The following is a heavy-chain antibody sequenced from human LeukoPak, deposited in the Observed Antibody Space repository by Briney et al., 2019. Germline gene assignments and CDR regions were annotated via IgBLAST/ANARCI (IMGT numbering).Heavy chain of an antibody. J-gene: IGHJ4*02. CDR3: ARGSKVYCSGGSCYSAFVY. V-gene: IGHV4-39*07. CDR2: IYYSGST. CDR1: GVSISSSNSY. D-gene: IGHD2-15*01. Sequence: SETLSLTCTVSGVSISSSNSYWGWIRQPPGKGLEWIGSIYYSGSTYYNPSLKSRVTISVDTSKNQFSLKLSSVTAADTAVYYCARGSKVYCSGGSCYSAFVYWGQGTLVTVSS.